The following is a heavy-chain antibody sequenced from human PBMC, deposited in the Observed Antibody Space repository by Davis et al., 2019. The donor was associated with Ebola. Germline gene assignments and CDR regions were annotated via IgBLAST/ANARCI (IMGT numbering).Heavy chain of an antibody. CDR3: ARGLVFGVVTLYYYGMDV. D-gene: IGHD3-3*01. CDR2: INHSGST. V-gene: IGHV4-34*01. CDR1: GGSFSGYY. J-gene: IGHJ6*02. Sequence: MPSETLSLTCAVYGGSFSGYYWSWIRQPPGKGLEWIGEINHSGSTNYNPSLKSRVTISVDTSKNQSSLKLSSVTAADTAVYYCARGLVFGVVTLYYYGMDVWGQGTTVTVSS.